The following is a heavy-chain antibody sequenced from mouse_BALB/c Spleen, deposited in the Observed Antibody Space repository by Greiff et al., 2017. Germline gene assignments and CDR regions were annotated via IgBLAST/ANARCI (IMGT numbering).Heavy chain of an antibody. Sequence: QVQLQQSGAELVRPGASVKLSCKASGYTFTSYWINWVKQRPGQGLEWIGNIYPSDRYTNYNQKFKDKATLTVDKSSSTAYMQLSSPTSEDSAVYYCTMASSGYWFADWGQGTLVTVSA. CDR2: IYPSDRYT. CDR1: GYTFTSYW. V-gene: IGHV1-69*02. CDR3: TMASSGYWFAD. J-gene: IGHJ3*01. D-gene: IGHD3-1*01.